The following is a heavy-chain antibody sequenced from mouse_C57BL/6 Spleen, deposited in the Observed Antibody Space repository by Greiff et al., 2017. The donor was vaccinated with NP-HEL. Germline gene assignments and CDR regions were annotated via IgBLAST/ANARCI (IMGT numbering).Heavy chain of an antibody. CDR1: GYTFTDYY. J-gene: IGHJ1*03. D-gene: IGHD2-4*01. Sequence: QVQLKESGAELVRPGASVKLSCKASGYTFTDYYINWVKQRPGQGLEWIARIYPGSGNTYYNEKFKGKAKLTAEKSSSTAYMQLSSLTSEDSAVYFCAREGIYYDYDGYFDVWGTGTTVTVAS. CDR3: AREGIYYDYDGYFDV. V-gene: IGHV1-76*01. CDR2: IYPGSGNT.